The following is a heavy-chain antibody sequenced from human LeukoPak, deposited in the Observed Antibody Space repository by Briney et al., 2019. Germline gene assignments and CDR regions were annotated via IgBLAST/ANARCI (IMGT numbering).Heavy chain of an antibody. CDR1: GGSISSGGYY. CDR2: IYHSGST. V-gene: IGHV4-30-2*01. D-gene: IGHD3/OR15-3a*01. J-gene: IGHJ4*02. CDR3: ARFELSDSPDWLDY. Sequence: PSQTLSLTCTVSGGSISSGGYYWSWIRQPPGKGLEWIGYIYHSGSTYYNPSLKSRVTISVDRSKNQFSLKLSSVTAADTAVYYCARFELSDSPDWLDYWGQGTLVTVSS.